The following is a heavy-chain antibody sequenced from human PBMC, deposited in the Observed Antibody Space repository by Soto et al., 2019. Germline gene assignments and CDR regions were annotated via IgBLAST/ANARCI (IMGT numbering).Heavy chain of an antibody. J-gene: IGHJ6*02. V-gene: IGHV3-53*01. D-gene: IGHD6-19*01. CDR3: ARDRVADHPPNYYYGMDV. Sequence: LRLSCAASGFTVSSNYMSWVRQAPGKGLEWVSVIYSGGSTYYADSVKGRFTISRDNSKNTLYLQMNSLRAEDTAVYYCARDRVADHPPNYYYGMDVWGQGTTVTVSS. CDR1: GFTVSSNY. CDR2: IYSGGST.